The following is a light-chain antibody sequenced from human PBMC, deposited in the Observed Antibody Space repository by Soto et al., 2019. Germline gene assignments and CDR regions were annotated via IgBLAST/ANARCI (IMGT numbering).Light chain of an antibody. Sequence: DIQMTQSPSTLSASVGDRVTITCRASQSISSWLAWYQQKPGKAPKLLIYKASSLESGVPSRFSGSGSCTEFTLTIRSLQPDDFATYYCQQYNSYSLTFGGGTKVEIK. CDR1: QSISSW. V-gene: IGKV1-5*03. CDR3: QQYNSYSLT. CDR2: KAS. J-gene: IGKJ4*01.